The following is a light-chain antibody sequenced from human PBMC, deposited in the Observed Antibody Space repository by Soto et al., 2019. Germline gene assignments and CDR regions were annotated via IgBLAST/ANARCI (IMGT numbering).Light chain of an antibody. CDR3: QQSYNTPS. Sequence: DIQMTQSPSSLSASVGDRVTITCRASQTISSYLNWYQQKPGKAPNLLIYAASSLRSGVPSKFSGSGSGTDFPLTISSLQPEYAATYCCQQSYNTPSFGQGTRLEI. J-gene: IGKJ5*01. CDR1: QTISSY. CDR2: AAS. V-gene: IGKV1-39*01.